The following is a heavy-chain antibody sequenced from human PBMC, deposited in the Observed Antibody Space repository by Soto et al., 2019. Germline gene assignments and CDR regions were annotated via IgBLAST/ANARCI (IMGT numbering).Heavy chain of an antibody. CDR2: INQDGSED. CDR3: ARDTQLLLGRSGDYMDV. Sequence: EVQLVESGGGLVQPGGSLRLSCTASGFTFSNYWMNWVRQAPGKGLEWVANINQDGSEDYYVGSVKGRFTISRDNAKNSLYLQMNGLRAEDTAVYYCARDTQLLLGRSGDYMDVWGKGTTVTVSS. CDR1: GFTFSNYW. V-gene: IGHV3-7*01. J-gene: IGHJ6*03. D-gene: IGHD1-1*01.